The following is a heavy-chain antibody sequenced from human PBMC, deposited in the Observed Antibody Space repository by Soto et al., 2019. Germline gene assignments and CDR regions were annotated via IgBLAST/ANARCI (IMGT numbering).Heavy chain of an antibody. J-gene: IGHJ4*02. Sequence: QLQLQESGSGLVKPSQTLSLTCAVSGGSISSGGYSWSWIRQPPGKGLEWIGYIYHSGSTYYNPSLKSRVTISVDRSKNQFSLKLSSVTAADTAVYYCASTTSYSGSYSIDYWGQGTLVTVSS. D-gene: IGHD1-26*01. CDR3: ASTTSYSGSYSIDY. V-gene: IGHV4-30-2*01. CDR1: GGSISSGGYS. CDR2: IYHSGST.